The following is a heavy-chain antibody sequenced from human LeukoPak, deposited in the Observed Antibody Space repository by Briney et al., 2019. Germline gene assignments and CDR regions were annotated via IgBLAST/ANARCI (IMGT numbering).Heavy chain of an antibody. V-gene: IGHV3-33*01. CDR3: ARDIAAAGRVLDY. D-gene: IGHD6-13*01. CDR2: IWYDGSNK. CDR1: GFTFSSYG. J-gene: IGHJ4*02. Sequence: SGGSLRLSCAASGFTFSSYGMHWVRQAPGKGLEWVAVIWYDGSNKYYADSVKGRFTISRDNSKNTLYLQMNSRRAEDTAVYYCARDIAAAGRVLDYGGQGPLVTVSS.